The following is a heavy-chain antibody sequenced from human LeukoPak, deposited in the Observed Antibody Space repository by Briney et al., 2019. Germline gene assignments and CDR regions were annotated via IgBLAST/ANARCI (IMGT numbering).Heavy chain of an antibody. D-gene: IGHD5-24*01. CDR3: ARAETAVRDGYRTPYYYYYMDV. V-gene: IGHV1-69*05. J-gene: IGHJ6*03. Sequence: ASVKVSCKASGGTFSSYAISWVRQAPGQGLEWMGGIIPIFGTANYAQKFQGRVTITTDESTSTAYMGLSSLRSEDTAVYYCARAETAVRDGYRTPYYYYYMDVWGKGTTVTVSS. CDR1: GGTFSSYA. CDR2: IIPIFGTA.